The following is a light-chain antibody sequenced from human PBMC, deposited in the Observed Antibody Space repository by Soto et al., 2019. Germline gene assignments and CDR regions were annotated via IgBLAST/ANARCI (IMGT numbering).Light chain of an antibody. CDR1: STDVGAYTF. J-gene: IGLJ3*02. CDR3: FSYTNSDMWV. Sequence: QRGLGLPGSRCRSPGRSVTICCTGTSTDVGAYTFVSWYQQLPGKAPNLIISAVSYRPSGVPDRFSGSKSGNTAYLTISGLQAEDEAAYYRFSYTNSDMWVFGGGTKVTVL. CDR2: AVS. V-gene: IGLV2-11*01.